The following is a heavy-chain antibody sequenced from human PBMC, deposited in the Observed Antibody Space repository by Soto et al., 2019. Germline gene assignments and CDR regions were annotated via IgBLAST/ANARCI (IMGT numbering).Heavy chain of an antibody. CDR1: GFTFSSYA. D-gene: IGHD3-3*01. CDR3: AKQGVLNYDFWSGHYTLDY. V-gene: IGHV3-23*01. CDR2: ISGSGGST. J-gene: IGHJ4*02. Sequence: LRLSCAASGFTFSSYAMSWVRQAPGKGLEWVSAISGSGGSTYYADSVKGRFTISRDNSKNTLYLQMNSLRAEDTAVYYCAKQGVLNYDFWSGHYTLDYWGQGTLVTVSS.